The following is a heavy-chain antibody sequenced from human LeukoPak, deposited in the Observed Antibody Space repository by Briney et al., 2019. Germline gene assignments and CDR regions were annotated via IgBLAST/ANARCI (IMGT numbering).Heavy chain of an antibody. J-gene: IGHJ4*02. V-gene: IGHV3-53*01. CDR1: GFTVSSNY. CDR3: ARAVRGVNFDY. Sequence: PGGSLRLSCAASGFTVSSNYMSWVRQAPGKGLEWVSVIYSGGSTYYADSVKGRFTISRDDSKNTLYLQMNSLRAEDTAVYYCARAVRGVNFDYWGQGTLVTVSS. D-gene: IGHD3-10*01. CDR2: IYSGGST.